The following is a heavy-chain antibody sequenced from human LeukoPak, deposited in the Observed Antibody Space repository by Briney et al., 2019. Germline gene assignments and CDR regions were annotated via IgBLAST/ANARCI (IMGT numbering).Heavy chain of an antibody. D-gene: IGHD6-19*01. Sequence: GGSLRLSCAASGFTFSSYSMNWVRQAPGPGLEWVSSITSNSSYIYYADSVKGRFTTFRDNAKKSLYLQMNSLRADDTAVDYCAREMLASVASQSWGQGTLVSVSS. CDR2: ITSNSSYI. CDR1: GFTFSSYS. J-gene: IGHJ5*02. CDR3: AREMLASVASQS. V-gene: IGHV3-21*03.